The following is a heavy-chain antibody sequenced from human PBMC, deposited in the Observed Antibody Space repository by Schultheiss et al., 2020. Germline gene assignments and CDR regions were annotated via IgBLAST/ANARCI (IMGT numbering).Heavy chain of an antibody. V-gene: IGHV4-34*01. J-gene: IGHJ6*02. CDR1: GGSISSGGYY. Sequence: SETLSLTCAVYGGSISSGGYYWSWIRQPPGKGLEWIGEINHSGSTNYNPSLKSRVTISVDTSKNQFSLKLSSVTAADTAVYYCATDRYYYGMDVWGQGTTVTGYS. CDR3: ATDRYYYGMDV. CDR2: INHSGST.